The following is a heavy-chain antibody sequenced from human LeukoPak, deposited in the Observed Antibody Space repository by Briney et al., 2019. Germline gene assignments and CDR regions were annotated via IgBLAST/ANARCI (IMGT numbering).Heavy chain of an antibody. D-gene: IGHD3-22*01. CDR3: ARVSGSSGSTVAYYFDY. CDR1: GFTFSSYG. V-gene: IGHV3-30*03. J-gene: IGHJ4*02. CDR2: ISYDGSNK. Sequence: GGSLRLSCAASGFTFSSYGMHWVRQAPGKGLEWVAVISYDGSNKYYADSVKGRFTISRDNAKNSLYLQMNSLRAEDTAVYYCARVSGSSGSTVAYYFDYWGQGTLVTVSS.